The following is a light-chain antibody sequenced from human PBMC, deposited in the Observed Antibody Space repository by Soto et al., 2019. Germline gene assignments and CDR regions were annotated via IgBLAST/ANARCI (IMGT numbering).Light chain of an antibody. V-gene: IGLV1-44*01. Sequence: QSVLTQPPSASGTPGQRVTISCSGSSSNIGSHSVNWYQQLPGTAPKLLIYSNNQRPSGVPDRFSGSKSGTSVSLAISGLQSEDEADYYWAAWDDSLNSVVLGGGTKLTVL. CDR2: SNN. CDR1: SSNIGSHS. J-gene: IGLJ2*01. CDR3: AAWDDSLNSVV.